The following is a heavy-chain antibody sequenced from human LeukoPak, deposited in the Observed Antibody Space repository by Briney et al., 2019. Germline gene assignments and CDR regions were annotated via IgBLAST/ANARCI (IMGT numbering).Heavy chain of an antibody. CDR2: IYYSGST. J-gene: IGHJ5*02. D-gene: IGHD6-13*01. CDR3: ARDLAAAGSNGWFDP. Sequence: PSETLSLTCAVSGGSISSNSYYWGWIRQPPGKGLEWIGSIYYSGSTYYNPSLKSRVTISVDTSKNQSSLKLSSVTAVDTAVYYCARDLAAAGSNGWFDPWGQGTLVTVPS. CDR1: GGSISSNSYY. V-gene: IGHV4-39*07.